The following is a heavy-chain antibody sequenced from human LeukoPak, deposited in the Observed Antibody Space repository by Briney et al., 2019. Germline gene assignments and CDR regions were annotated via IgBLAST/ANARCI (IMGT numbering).Heavy chain of an antibody. CDR1: GGSISSYY. Sequence: PSETLSLTCTASGGSISSYYWSWIRQPPGKGLEWIGYIYTSGSTNYNPSLKSRVTISVDTSKNQFYLKLSSVTAADTAVYYCARLTAVAARRGFYFDYWGQGTLVTVSS. CDR3: ARLTAVAARRGFYFDY. D-gene: IGHD6-6*01. J-gene: IGHJ4*02. CDR2: IYTSGST. V-gene: IGHV4-4*09.